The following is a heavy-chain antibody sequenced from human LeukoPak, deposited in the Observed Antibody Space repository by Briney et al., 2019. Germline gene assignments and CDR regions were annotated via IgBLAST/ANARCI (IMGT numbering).Heavy chain of an antibody. CDR3: VKPPHYYGSGSSGDY. CDR1: GFTFSSYA. V-gene: IGHV3-64D*06. D-gene: IGHD3-10*01. CDR2: ISRNGGST. J-gene: IGHJ4*02. Sequence: GGSLRLSCSASGFTFSSYAMHWVRQAPGKGLEYVSAISRNGGSTYYADSVKGRFTISRDNSKNTLYLQMSSLRAEDTAVYYCVKPPHYYGSGSSGDYWGQGTLVTVSS.